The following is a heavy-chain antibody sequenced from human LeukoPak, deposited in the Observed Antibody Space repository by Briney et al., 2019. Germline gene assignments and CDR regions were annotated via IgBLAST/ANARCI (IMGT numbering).Heavy chain of an antibody. Sequence: ASVKVSCKASGYTFTSYDINWVRQATGQGVEWMGWINPNSGNTGYAQNFQGRVTMTRNPSISTAYMELSRLRTEDTAVYYCARGVGRITIFGVVRVFGYWGQGTLVTVSS. J-gene: IGHJ4*02. D-gene: IGHD3-3*01. CDR1: GYTFTSYD. CDR3: ARGVGRITIFGVVRVFGY. V-gene: IGHV1-8*01. CDR2: INPNSGNT.